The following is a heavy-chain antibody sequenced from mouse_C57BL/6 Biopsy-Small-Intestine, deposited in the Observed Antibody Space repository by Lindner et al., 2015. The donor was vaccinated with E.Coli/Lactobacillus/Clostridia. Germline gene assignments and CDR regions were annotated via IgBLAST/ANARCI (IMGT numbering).Heavy chain of an antibody. D-gene: IGHD4-1*01. Sequence: VQLQESGAELVKPGASVKMSCKASGYTFTTYPIEWMKQNHGKSLEWIGNFHPYNDDTKYNEKFKGKATLTVEKSSNTVYLDLSRLTSDDSAVYYCARSRNWDAAMDYWGQGTSVTVSS. J-gene: IGHJ4*01. CDR3: ARSRNWDAAMDY. CDR2: FHPYNDDT. V-gene: IGHV1-47*01. CDR1: GYTFTTYP.